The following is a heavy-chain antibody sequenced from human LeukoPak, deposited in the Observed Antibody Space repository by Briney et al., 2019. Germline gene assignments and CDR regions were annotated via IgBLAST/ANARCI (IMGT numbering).Heavy chain of an antibody. J-gene: IGHJ4*02. Sequence: QPGRSLSLSCAASGFTFSNYGMHWVRQAPGKGLEWVAVISYDGSNKYYADSVKGRFTISRDNSRNTLYLQMDSLRAEDTAVYYCARGDSSGWSPFDYWGQGTLVTVSS. D-gene: IGHD6-19*01. CDR1: GFTFSNYG. CDR2: ISYDGSNK. V-gene: IGHV3-30*03. CDR3: ARGDSSGWSPFDY.